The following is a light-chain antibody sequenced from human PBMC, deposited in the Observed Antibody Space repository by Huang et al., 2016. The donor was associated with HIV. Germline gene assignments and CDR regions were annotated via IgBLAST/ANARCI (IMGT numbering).Light chain of an antibody. CDR3: QQSYSTPQFT. V-gene: IGKV1-39*01. CDR1: QSISSY. J-gene: IGKJ3*01. CDR2: AAS. Sequence: DIQMTQSPSSLSASVGDRVTITCRASQSISSYLNWYQQKPGKAPKLRIYAASSLQSGVPSRFSVSGSGTDFTLTISSLQPEDFATYYCQQSYSTPQFTFGPGTKVDIK.